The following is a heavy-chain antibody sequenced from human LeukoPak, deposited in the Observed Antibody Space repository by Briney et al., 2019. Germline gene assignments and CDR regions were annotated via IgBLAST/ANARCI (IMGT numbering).Heavy chain of an antibody. Sequence: SETLSLTCTVSGGSISSYYWSWIRQPPGKGLEWIGYIYYSGSTNYNPSLKSRVTISVDTSKNQFSLKLTSVTTADSGIYYCARDRSSGYYDYWGQGILVTVST. V-gene: IGHV4-59*01. CDR3: ARDRSSGYYDY. CDR1: GGSISSYY. J-gene: IGHJ4*02. D-gene: IGHD3-22*01. CDR2: IYYSGST.